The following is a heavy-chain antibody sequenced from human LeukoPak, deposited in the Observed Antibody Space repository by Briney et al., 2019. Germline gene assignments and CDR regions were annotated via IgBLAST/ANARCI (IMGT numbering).Heavy chain of an antibody. Sequence: ASVKVSCKASGYTFTSYAATWVRQAPGQGLEWMGWINVANGDTNYAQKFQGRVTMTTDTSTSTAYMELRSLTSDDTAVYYCARGRFPGSGSYYNSFDYYGQGTLVTVSS. CDR2: INVANGDT. J-gene: IGHJ4*02. V-gene: IGHV1-18*01. CDR3: ARGRFPGSGSYYNSFDY. CDR1: GYTFTSYA. D-gene: IGHD3-10*01.